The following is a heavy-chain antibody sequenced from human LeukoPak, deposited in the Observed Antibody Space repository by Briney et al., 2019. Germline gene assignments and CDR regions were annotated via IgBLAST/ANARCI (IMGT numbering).Heavy chain of an antibody. V-gene: IGHV1-2*02. J-gene: IGHJ4*02. CDR1: GYTFTSYD. Sequence: ASVKVSCKASGYTFTSYDINWVRQATGQGLEWMGWINPNSGGTNYAQKFQGRVTMTRDTSISAAYMELSRLRSDDTAVYYCARGPIAAAGTIDYWGQGTLVTVSS. D-gene: IGHD6-13*01. CDR3: ARGPIAAAGTIDY. CDR2: INPNSGGT.